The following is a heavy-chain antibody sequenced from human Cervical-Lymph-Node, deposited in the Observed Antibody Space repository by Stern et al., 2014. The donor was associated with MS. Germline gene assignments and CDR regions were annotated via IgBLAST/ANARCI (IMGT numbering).Heavy chain of an antibody. V-gene: IGHV3-33*01. J-gene: IGHJ6*02. Sequence: VQLVESGGGVVQPGGSQRLSCTASGFTFEDYAMEWVRQVPGKGLEWVAMIWYEGSQKYYGDSVRDRFSVSRDNSRNTLYLQMKSLSLEDTAVYYCARKIPDYYYYAMDVWGQGTTVTVSS. CDR1: GFTFEDYA. CDR3: ARKIPDYYYYAMDV. D-gene: IGHD2-2*02. CDR2: IWYEGSQK.